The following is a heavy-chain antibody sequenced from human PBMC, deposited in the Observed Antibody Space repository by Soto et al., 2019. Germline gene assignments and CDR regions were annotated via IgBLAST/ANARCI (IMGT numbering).Heavy chain of an antibody. CDR3: ARGEGGFQY. CDR1: GESFRGYY. Sequence: QVQLQQWGAGLLKPSETLSLTCAVYGESFRGYYWTWIRQPPGKGLEWIGEINHSGTTNYNPSLKIRVTISADTSKNQFSLKLSSMTAADTAVYYCARGEGGFQYWGQGTRVTVSS. V-gene: IGHV4-34*01. CDR2: INHSGTT. J-gene: IGHJ1*01.